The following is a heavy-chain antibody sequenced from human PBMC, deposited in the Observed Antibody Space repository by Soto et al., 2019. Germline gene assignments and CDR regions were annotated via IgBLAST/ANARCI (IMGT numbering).Heavy chain of an antibody. CDR1: GFTFRNNV. V-gene: IGHV3-23*01. D-gene: IGHD3-3*01. CDR3: AKAPITILGVVTPYDFES. CDR2: ITGSGRDT. J-gene: IGHJ3*02. Sequence: PGWSLRLSCAASGFTFRNNVLSWVRQAPGKGLDWVSGITGSGRDTYYADSVKGRFTISRDNSKNTLYLQMNSLRAEDTAVYYCAKAPITILGVVTPYDFESWGQGTMVTVSS.